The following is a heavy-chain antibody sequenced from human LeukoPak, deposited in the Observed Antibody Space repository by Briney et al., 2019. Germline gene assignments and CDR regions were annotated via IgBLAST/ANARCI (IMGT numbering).Heavy chain of an antibody. J-gene: IGHJ4*02. CDR1: GGTFSSYA. D-gene: IGHD6-19*01. V-gene: IGHV1-69*04. CDR3: ARDLWYSSGWEFDY. Sequence: GSSVKVSCKASGGTFSSYAISWVRQPPGQGLEWMGRIIPILGIANYAHKFQGRVTITADKSTSTAYMELSSLRSEDTAVYYCARDLWYSSGWEFDYWGQGTLVTVSS. CDR2: IIPILGIA.